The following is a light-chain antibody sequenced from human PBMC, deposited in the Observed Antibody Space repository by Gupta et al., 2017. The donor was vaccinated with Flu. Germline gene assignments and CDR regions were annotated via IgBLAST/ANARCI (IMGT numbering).Light chain of an antibody. Sequence: QSVLTQPPSASGTPGQRVTISCSGSSSNIGSNTVNWYQQLPGTAPKLLIYRKSQRPSGVPDRFSGSKSGTSDSLAITGLQSEDEAEYYCEASDDSLNGGVFGGGTKLTVI. J-gene: IGLJ2*01. CDR3: EASDDSLNGGV. CDR1: SSNIGSNT. CDR2: RKS. V-gene: IGLV1-44*01.